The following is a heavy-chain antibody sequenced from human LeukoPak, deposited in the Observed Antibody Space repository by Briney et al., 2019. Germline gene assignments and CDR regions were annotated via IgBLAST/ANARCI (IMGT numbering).Heavy chain of an antibody. V-gene: IGHV3-21*01. CDR2: ISSSSSYK. J-gene: IGHJ4*02. Sequence: GGSLRLSCAASGFTFSSYETNWVRQAPGKGLEWVSSISSSSSYKYYTDSVKGRFTISRDNAKNSLYLQMNSLRAEDTAVYYCARSAAGTYYWGQGTLVTVSS. CDR3: ARSAAGTYY. CDR1: GFTFSSYE. D-gene: IGHD1-1*01.